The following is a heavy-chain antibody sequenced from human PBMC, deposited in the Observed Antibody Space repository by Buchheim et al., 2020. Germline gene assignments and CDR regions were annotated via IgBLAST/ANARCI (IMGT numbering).Heavy chain of an antibody. J-gene: IGHJ6*02. CDR3: ARERVEAAALYYYYGMDV. D-gene: IGHD6-13*01. CDR2: ISSSSSYK. V-gene: IGHV3-11*06. Sequence: QVQLVESGGGLVKPGGSLRLSCAASGFTFSDYYMSWIRQAPGKGLEWVSYISSSSSYKNYADSVKGRCTISRDNAKNSLYLQMNSLRAEDTAVYYCARERVEAAALYYYYGMDVWGQGTT. CDR1: GFTFSDYY.